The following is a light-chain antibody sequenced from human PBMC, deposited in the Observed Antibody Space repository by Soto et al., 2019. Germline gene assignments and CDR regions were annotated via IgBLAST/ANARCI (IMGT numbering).Light chain of an antibody. CDR3: CSYAGTVAYV. CDR1: SSDIGNYHL. J-gene: IGLJ7*01. Sequence: QSALTQPASVSGSPGQSITISCAGTSSDIGNYHLVSWYQQHPGKAPKLIICEVNKRPSGISDRFSGSKSDNTASLTISGLQAEDEADYYCCSYAGTVAYVFGSGTQLTVL. CDR2: EVN. V-gene: IGLV2-23*02.